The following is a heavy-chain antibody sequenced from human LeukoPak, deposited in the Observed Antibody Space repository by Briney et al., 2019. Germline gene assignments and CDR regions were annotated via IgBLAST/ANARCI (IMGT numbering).Heavy chain of an antibody. CDR1: GFTSSSYS. V-gene: IGHV3-21*01. CDR2: ISVSTGYI. J-gene: IGHJ4*02. Sequence: GGSLRLSCAASGFTSSSYSLNWVRQAPGKRLEWPSSISVSTGYIYYADSVKGRFTISRDNAKNSLYLQMNSLRAEDTAVYYCARDLDTAMVAPPDYWGQGTLVTVSS. CDR3: ARDLDTAMVAPPDY. D-gene: IGHD5-18*01.